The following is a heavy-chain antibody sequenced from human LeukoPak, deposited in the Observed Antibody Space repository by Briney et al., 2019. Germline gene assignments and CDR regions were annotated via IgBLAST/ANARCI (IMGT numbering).Heavy chain of an antibody. J-gene: IGHJ5*02. CDR1: GFSLSTSGVG. CDR3: AHSSVLRVVRGVLITLGQTNWFDP. CDR2: IYWDDDK. V-gene: IGHV2-5*02. D-gene: IGHD3-10*01. Sequence: SGPTLVNPTQTLTLTCTFSGFSLSTSGVGVGWIRQPPGKALEWLALIYWDDDKRYSPSLKSRLTITKDTSKNQVVLTMTNMDPLDTATYFCAHSSVLRVVRGVLITLGQTNWFDPWGQGTLVTVSS.